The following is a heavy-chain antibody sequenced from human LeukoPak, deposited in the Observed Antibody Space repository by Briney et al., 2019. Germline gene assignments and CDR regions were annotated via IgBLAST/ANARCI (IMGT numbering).Heavy chain of an antibody. V-gene: IGHV3-30*02. CDR2: IRYDGSNK. D-gene: IGHD5-18*01. Sequence: GGPLRLPCAASGFTFSSCGFHWVRQARGKGLEGVAFIRYDGSNKYYADSVKGRFTISRDNSKNTLYLQMNSLRAEDTAVYYCARVLFWDSYGPHNWFDPWGQGTLVTVSS. J-gene: IGHJ5*02. CDR3: ARVLFWDSYGPHNWFDP. CDR1: GFTFSSCG.